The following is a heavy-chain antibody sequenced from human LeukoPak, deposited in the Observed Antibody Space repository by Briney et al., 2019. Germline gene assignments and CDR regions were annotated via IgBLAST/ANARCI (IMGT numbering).Heavy chain of an antibody. Sequence: PGGSLRHSCAASGFTFSDYYMSWIRQAPGKGLEWVSYISSSSSYTKYGDSVKGRFTISRDNAKNSLYLQVNSLRAEDTAVYYCARGTGTTAYFDYWGQGTLVTVSS. CDR3: ARGTGTTAYFDY. D-gene: IGHD1-1*01. V-gene: IGHV3-11*06. CDR1: GFTFSDYY. CDR2: ISSSSSYT. J-gene: IGHJ4*02.